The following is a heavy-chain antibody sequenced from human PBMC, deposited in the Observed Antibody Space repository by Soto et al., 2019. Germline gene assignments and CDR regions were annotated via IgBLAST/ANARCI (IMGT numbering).Heavy chain of an antibody. J-gene: IGHJ5*02. CDR1: GGSMSRYY. CDR2: IHYTGST. D-gene: IGHD1-1*01. V-gene: IGHV4-59*01. Sequence: ETLSLTCTVSGGSMSRYYWTWIRQPPGKGLEWIGNIHYTGSTNYNPSLKSRVTILLGTSTSQFSLKVSSATAADTAVYYCARDLTISSTDGPLDPWGHGTLVTVSS. CDR3: ARDLTISSTDGPLDP.